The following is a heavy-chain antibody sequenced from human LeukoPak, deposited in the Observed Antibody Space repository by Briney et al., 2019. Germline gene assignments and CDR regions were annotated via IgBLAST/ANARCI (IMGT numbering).Heavy chain of an antibody. J-gene: IGHJ4*02. CDR1: GFTFSSYA. V-gene: IGHV3-48*04. CDR2: ISSSGSTI. D-gene: IGHD3-16*01. Sequence: GGSLRLSCAASGFTFSSYAMSWVRQAPGKGLEWVSYISSSGSTIYYADSVKGRFTISRDNAKNSLYLQMNSLRAEDTAVYYCARGWASEAFDYWGQGTLVTVSS. CDR3: ARGWASEAFDY.